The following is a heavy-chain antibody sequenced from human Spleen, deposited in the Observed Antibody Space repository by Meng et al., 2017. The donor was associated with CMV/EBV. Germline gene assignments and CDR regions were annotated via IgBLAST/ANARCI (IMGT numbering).Heavy chain of an antibody. Sequence: GSLRLSCTVSGGSVSSYYWGWIRQPPGKGLEWIGYAYYTGNTNYNPSLKSRVTISVDRSRRQFSLKLTSVTAADTAIYYCATGASSSGRGDYWGQGTLVTVSS. D-gene: IGHD3-3*01. CDR1: GGSVSSYY. CDR2: AYYTGNT. CDR3: ATGASSSGRGDY. V-gene: IGHV4-59*02. J-gene: IGHJ4*02.